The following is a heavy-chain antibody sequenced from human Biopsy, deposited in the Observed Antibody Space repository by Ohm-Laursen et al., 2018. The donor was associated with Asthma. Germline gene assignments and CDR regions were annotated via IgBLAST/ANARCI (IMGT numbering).Heavy chain of an antibody. Sequence: SETLSLTCTVSGGSMSSSSYYWGWIRQPPGKGPEWMGSISYTGSAYHNPSLKSRVTISVDTSKNHFSLKLGSVTAADTAVYYCARHWDWGSFFDYWGQGTPVTVSS. CDR2: ISYTGSA. J-gene: IGHJ4*02. CDR1: GGSMSSSSYY. D-gene: IGHD7-27*01. V-gene: IGHV4-39*01. CDR3: ARHWDWGSFFDY.